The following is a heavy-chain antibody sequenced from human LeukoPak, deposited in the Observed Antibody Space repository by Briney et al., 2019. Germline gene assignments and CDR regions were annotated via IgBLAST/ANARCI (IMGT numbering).Heavy chain of an antibody. Sequence: ASVKVSCKVSGYTLTELSMHWVRQAPGKGLEWMGGSDPEDGETIYAQKFQGRVTMTEDTSTDTAYMELSSLRSEDTAVYYCATLRAGRGYSLSFGVDYYGMDVWGQGTTVTVSS. J-gene: IGHJ6*02. CDR1: GYTLTELS. D-gene: IGHD5-18*01. CDR3: ATLRAGRGYSLSFGVDYYGMDV. V-gene: IGHV1-24*01. CDR2: SDPEDGET.